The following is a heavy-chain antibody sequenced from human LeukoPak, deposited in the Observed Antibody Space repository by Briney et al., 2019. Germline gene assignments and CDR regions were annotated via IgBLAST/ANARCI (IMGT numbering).Heavy chain of an antibody. CDR1: GFTFSSYA. CDR3: ASGGRILTDHIDY. Sequence: SGGSLRLSCAASGFTFSSYAMHWVRQAPGKGLEWVAVISYDGSNKYYADSVKGRFTISRDNSKNTLYLQMNSLRAEDTAVYYCASGGRILTDHIDYWGQGTLVTV. CDR2: ISYDGSNK. V-gene: IGHV3-30-3*01. D-gene: IGHD3-9*01. J-gene: IGHJ4*02.